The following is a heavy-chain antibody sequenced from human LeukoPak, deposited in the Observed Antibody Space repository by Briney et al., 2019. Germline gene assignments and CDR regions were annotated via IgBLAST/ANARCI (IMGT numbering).Heavy chain of an antibody. CDR1: GFTFTNYW. CDR3: AKVEWELPEYFQR. V-gene: IGHV3-7*03. J-gene: IGHJ1*01. D-gene: IGHD1-26*01. CDR2: IKQDGSDK. Sequence: GGSLRLSCAASGFTFTNYWMHWVRQAPGKGLEWVANIKQDGSDKYYVDSVKGRFTISRDNTKNTLYLQMNSLRAEDTAVYYCAKVEWELPEYFQRWGQGTLVTVSS.